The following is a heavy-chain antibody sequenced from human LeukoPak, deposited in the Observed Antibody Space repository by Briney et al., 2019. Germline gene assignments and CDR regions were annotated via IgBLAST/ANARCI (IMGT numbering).Heavy chain of an antibody. CDR3: ARDPAPPISSSWSYFDY. Sequence: GGSLRLSCAASGFTVSSNYMSWVRQAPGKGLEWVSVIYSGGSTYYADSVKGRFTNSRDNSKNTLYLQMNSLRAEDTAVYYCARDPAPPISSSWSYFDYWGQGTLVTVSS. CDR2: IYSGGST. D-gene: IGHD6-13*01. CDR1: GFTVSSNY. V-gene: IGHV3-66*01. J-gene: IGHJ4*02.